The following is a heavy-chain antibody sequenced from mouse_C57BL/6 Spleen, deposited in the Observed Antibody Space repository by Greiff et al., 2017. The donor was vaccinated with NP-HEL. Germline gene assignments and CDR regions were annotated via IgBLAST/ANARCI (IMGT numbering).Heavy chain of an antibody. CDR1: GYTFTSYG. Sequence: VQLKESGAELARPGASVKLSCKASGYTFTSYGISWVKQRTGQGLEWIGEIYPRSGNTYYNEKFKGKATLTADKSSSTAYMELRSLTSEDSAVYFCARSDFDYGSSYYAMDYWGQGTSVTVSS. CDR3: ARSDFDYGSSYYAMDY. D-gene: IGHD1-1*01. J-gene: IGHJ4*01. CDR2: IYPRSGNT. V-gene: IGHV1-81*01.